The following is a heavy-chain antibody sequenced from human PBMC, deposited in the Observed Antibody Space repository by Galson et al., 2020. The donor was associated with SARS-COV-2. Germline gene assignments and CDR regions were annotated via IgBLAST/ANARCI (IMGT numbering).Heavy chain of an antibody. CDR2: IGTAGDT. J-gene: IGHJ2*01. Sequence: GGSLRLSCAASGFTFSSYDMHWVRQATGKGLEWVSAIGTAGDTYYPGSVKGRFTISRENAKNSLYLQMNILRAGDTAVYYCARDLTSYWYFDLWGRGTLVTVSS. D-gene: IGHD3-3*01. CDR3: ARDLTSYWYFDL. V-gene: IGHV3-13*01. CDR1: GFTFSSYD.